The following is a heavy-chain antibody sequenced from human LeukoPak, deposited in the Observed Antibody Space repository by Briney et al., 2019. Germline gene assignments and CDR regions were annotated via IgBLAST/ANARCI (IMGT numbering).Heavy chain of an antibody. Sequence: ASVKVSCKASGYTFTGYYMHWVRQAPGQGLEWMGWINPNSGGTNYAQKFQGRVTMTRDTSISTAYMELSRLRSDDTAVYYCASRECSGGSCYRDYWGQGTLVTVSS. D-gene: IGHD2-15*01. CDR1: GYTFTGYY. CDR2: INPNSGGT. J-gene: IGHJ4*02. CDR3: ASRECSGGSCYRDY. V-gene: IGHV1-2*02.